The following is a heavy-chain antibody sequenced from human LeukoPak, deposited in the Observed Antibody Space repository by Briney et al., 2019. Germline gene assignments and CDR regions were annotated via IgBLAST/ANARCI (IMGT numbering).Heavy chain of an antibody. CDR1: GGSFSGYY. V-gene: IGHV4-59*08. D-gene: IGHD7-27*01. J-gene: IGHJ4*02. CDR3: ARLSRLGIYYFDS. Sequence: SETLSLTCAVYGGSFSGYYWSWIRQPPGKGLEWIGYIYYSGSTNYNPSLKSRVTISVDTSKNQFSLKLSSVTAADSAVYYCARLSRLGIYYFDSWGQGTLVTVSS. CDR2: IYYSGST.